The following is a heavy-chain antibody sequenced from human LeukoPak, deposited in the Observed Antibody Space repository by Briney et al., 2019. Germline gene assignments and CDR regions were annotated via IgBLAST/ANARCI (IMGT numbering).Heavy chain of an antibody. J-gene: IGHJ3*02. Sequence: SETLSLTCTVSGGSISNYYWTWIRQPPGKGLEWIGYIYYSGSTNYNPSLKSRVTISLDTSKNQLSLRLTSVTAADTAVYYCARGLRGGYDAFDIWGQGTMVTVSS. CDR3: ARGLRGGYDAFDI. CDR1: GGSISNYY. V-gene: IGHV4-59*01. CDR2: IYYSGST. D-gene: IGHD3-10*01.